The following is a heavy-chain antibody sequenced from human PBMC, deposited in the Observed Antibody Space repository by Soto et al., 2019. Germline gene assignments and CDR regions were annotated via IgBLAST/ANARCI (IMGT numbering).Heavy chain of an antibody. CDR1: GGSISSGGYY. J-gene: IGHJ5*02. Sequence: PSETLSLTCTVSGGSISSGGYYWSWNRQHPGKGLEWIGYIYYSGSTYYNPSLKSRVTISVDTSKNQFSLKLSSVTAADTAVYYCARAIYGDYDCWFDPWGQGTLVTVSS. CDR3: ARAIYGDYDCWFDP. D-gene: IGHD4-17*01. V-gene: IGHV4-31*03. CDR2: IYYSGST.